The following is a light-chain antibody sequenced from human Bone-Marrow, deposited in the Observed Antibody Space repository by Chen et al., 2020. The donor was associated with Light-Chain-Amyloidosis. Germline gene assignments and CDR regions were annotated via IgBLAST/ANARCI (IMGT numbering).Light chain of an antibody. CDR3: QQYNSPT. V-gene: IGKV1-5*01. J-gene: IGKJ1*01. CDR2: DAS. Sequence: DIQMTQSPSTLSASVGDRVTITCRASQSFSSWLAWYQQKPGKAPKLLIYDASSLESGVPSRFSGSGSGTEFTLTISSLQPDDFATYYCQQYNSPTFGQGTKVEIK. CDR1: QSFSSW.